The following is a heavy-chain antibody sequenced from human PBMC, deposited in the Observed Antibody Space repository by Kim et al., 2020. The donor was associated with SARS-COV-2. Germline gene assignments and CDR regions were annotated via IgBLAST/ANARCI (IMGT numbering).Heavy chain of an antibody. CDR1: GFTFSNYA. CDR3: AKRGAGYNYYGMDV. CDR2: VYSGGSRI. J-gene: IGHJ6*02. V-gene: IGHV3-23*03. Sequence: GGSLRLSCAASGFTFSNYAMNWVRQAPGKGLEWVSTVYSGGSRIFYSDSVKGRFTISRDDSKNTLYLQMYSLRADDTAIYYCAKRGAGYNYYGMDVWGQGTTVTVSS. D-gene: IGHD3-10*01.